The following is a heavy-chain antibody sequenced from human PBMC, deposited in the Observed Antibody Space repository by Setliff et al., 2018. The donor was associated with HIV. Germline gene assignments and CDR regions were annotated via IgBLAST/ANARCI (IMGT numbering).Heavy chain of an antibody. V-gene: IGHV4-39*01. D-gene: IGHD3-3*01. CDR2: IYRNGTT. Sequence: SETLSLTCSVSGDSIRRSPYYWGWIRQSPGQGLEWFGGIYRNGTTHYSPSLKSRGTISIDTSKDQFSLKLKSVSAADTAVHYCVRGVFYDYWSGFEGLYYFDVWGRGTPVTVSS. CDR3: VRGVFYDYWSGFEGLYYFDV. CDR1: GDSIRRSPYY. J-gene: IGHJ4*02.